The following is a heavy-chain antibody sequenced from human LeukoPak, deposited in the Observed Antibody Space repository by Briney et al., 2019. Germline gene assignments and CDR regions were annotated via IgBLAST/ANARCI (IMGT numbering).Heavy chain of an antibody. CDR3: ARDADYGGNSFYY. J-gene: IGHJ4*02. CDR1: GFTFSDYY. D-gene: IGHD4-23*01. Sequence: PGGSLRLSCAASGFTFSDYYMDWVRQAPGKGLEWVGRIRNKANRYTTEYAASVRGRFTVSRDDSNKALYLQMNSLKTEDTAVYYCARDADYGGNSFYYWGQGTLVTVSP. CDR2: IRNKANRYTT. V-gene: IGHV3-72*01.